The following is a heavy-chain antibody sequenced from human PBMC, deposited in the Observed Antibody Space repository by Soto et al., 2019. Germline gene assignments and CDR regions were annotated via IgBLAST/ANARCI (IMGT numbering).Heavy chain of an antibody. V-gene: IGHV3-53*01. Sequence: XVCLRLSCAACGLSFSGKKYVSWFRQAPGKGLEWVSALYDVDGSFYSDSVKGRFTTSSDSSKTTVYLQMNDLRPADTAVYYCATWHEREHAYDVWGQGTTVTVSS. CDR2: LYDVDGS. J-gene: IGHJ3*01. CDR1: GLSFSGKKY. D-gene: IGHD1-1*01. CDR3: ATWHEREHAYDV.